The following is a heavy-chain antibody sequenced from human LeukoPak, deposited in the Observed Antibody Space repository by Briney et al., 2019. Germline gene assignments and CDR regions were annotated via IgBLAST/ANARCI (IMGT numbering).Heavy chain of an antibody. CDR1: GFTFSNYA. J-gene: IGHJ4*02. CDR2: IHGGGDVT. Sequence: GGSLRLSCAASGFTFSNYAMNWVRQAPEKGLEWVSTIHGGGDVTYYADSVKGRFTISRDNSKNTLYLQMNSLRAEDTAVYYCARGYCSGGSCYYVYWGQGTLVTVSS. D-gene: IGHD2-15*01. V-gene: IGHV3-23*01. CDR3: ARGYCSGGSCYYVY.